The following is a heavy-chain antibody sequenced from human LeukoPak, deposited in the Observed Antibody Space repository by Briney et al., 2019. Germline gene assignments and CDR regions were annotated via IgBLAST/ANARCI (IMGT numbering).Heavy chain of an antibody. D-gene: IGHD6-13*01. CDR2: ISYDGSNK. J-gene: IGHJ4*02. V-gene: IGHV3-30*01. Sequence: PGGSLRLSCAASGFTFSSYAMHWVRQAPGKGLEWVAVISYDGSNKYYADSVKGRFTISRDNSKNTLYLQMHSLRAEDTAVYYCARPKTHSSSWYFFDYWGQGTLVTVSS. CDR3: ARPKTHSSSWYFFDY. CDR1: GFTFSSYA.